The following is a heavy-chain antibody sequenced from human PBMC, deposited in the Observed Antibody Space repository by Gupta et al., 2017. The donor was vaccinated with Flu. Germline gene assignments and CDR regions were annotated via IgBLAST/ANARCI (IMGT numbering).Heavy chain of an antibody. Sequence: QVQPVASGGGVVQPGTSLRLSRVVSGFRFGGSGLHWVCRAPGKGLEWVAIIRYDGINKYYADSVKGRFTISRDNSKNTLFLQMNSLRAEDTAVYYCARGGQYQLSRENYWGQGTLVTVSS. CDR2: IRYDGINK. D-gene: IGHD2-2*01. CDR3: ARGGQYQLSRENY. V-gene: IGHV3-33*01. CDR1: GFRFGGSG. J-gene: IGHJ4*02.